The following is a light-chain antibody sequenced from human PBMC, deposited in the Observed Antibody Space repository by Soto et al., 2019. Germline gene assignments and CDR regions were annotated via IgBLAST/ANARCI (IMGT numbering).Light chain of an antibody. J-gene: IGKJ1*01. V-gene: IGKV1-39*01. CDR2: GAS. Sequence: DIQMTQSPSSLSASVGDRVTITCRASHSISTYVNWYQQRPGKAPALLIYGASSLQSGVPSRFSGSGSGTDFALTISGLQSEDFAYYYCQQTYTTPHTFGQGTKVEVK. CDR3: QQTYTTPHT. CDR1: HSISTY.